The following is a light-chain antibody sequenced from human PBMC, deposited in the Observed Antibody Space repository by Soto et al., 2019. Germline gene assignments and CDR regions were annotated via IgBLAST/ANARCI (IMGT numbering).Light chain of an antibody. CDR1: SSDIGGYNY. CDR3: SSYTRSGTHVV. CDR2: EVT. J-gene: IGLJ2*01. V-gene: IGLV2-14*01. Sequence: QSVLTQPASVSGSPGQSITISCTGTSSDIGGYNYVSWYQHHPGRAPRLMIFEVTHRPSGVSNRFSGSKSGNTASLTISGLQAEDEADYYCSSYTRSGTHVVFGGGTKLTVL.